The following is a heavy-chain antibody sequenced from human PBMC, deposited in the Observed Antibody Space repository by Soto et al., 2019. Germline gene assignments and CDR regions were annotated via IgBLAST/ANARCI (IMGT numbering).Heavy chain of an antibody. CDR1: GGSVSSGSYY. J-gene: IGHJ6*02. V-gene: IGHV4-61*01. CDR3: ARVGVTMARYYYYGVDV. Sequence: SETLSLTCTVSGGSVSSGSYYWSWIRQPPGKGLEWIVYIYYSGSTNYNPSLKSRVTISVDTSKNQFSLKLSSVTAADTAVYYCARVGVTMARYYYYGVDVWGQGITVTVSS. CDR2: IYYSGST. D-gene: IGHD4-17*01.